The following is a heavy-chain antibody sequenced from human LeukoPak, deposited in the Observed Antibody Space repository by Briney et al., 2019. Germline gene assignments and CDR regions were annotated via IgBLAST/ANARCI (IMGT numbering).Heavy chain of an antibody. J-gene: IGHJ4*01. V-gene: IGHV3-66*02. Sequence: GGSLRLSCAASGFTVSSNYMTWVRQAPEKGLEWVSVIYRGGDTFYADSVKGRFTISRDNSKNTLYLQMNSLRAEDTAVYYCARDPYDSRGYWQYYFDYWGPGTLVTVSS. CDR2: IYRGGDT. CDR3: ARDPYDSRGYWQYYFDY. CDR1: GFTVSSNY. D-gene: IGHD3-22*01.